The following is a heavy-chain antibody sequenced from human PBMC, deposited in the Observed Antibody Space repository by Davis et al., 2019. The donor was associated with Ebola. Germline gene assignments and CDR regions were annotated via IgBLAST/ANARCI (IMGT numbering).Heavy chain of an antibody. CDR1: GDSISSGHYY. V-gene: IGHV4-30-4*01. CDR3: ARRFDY. CDR2: IYYSGST. Sequence: SETLSLTCTVSGDSISSGHYYWSWTRQPPGKGLEWIGNIYYSGSTYYRSSLKSRVTMSINMSRSQFSLKLSSVTAADTAVYYCARRFDYWGQGTLVTVSS. J-gene: IGHJ4*02.